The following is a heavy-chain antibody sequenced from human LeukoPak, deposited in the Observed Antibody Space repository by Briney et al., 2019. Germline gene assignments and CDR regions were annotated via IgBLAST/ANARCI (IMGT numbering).Heavy chain of an antibody. CDR1: GYTFTGYY. D-gene: IGHD5-24*01. J-gene: IGHJ4*02. Sequence: ASVKVSCKASGYTFTGYYMHWVRQAPGQGLEWMGWINPNSGGTNYAQKFQDRVTMTRDTSISTAYMELSRLRSDDTAVYYCARGTEMATITFDYWGQGTLVTVSS. CDR3: ARGTEMATITFDY. V-gene: IGHV1-2*02. CDR2: INPNSGGT.